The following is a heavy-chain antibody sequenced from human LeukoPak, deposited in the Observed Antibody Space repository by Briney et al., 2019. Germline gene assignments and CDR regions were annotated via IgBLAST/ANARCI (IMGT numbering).Heavy chain of an antibody. V-gene: IGHV4-34*01. D-gene: IGHD3-10*01. CDR3: ARAYYYGSGRIDY. CDR1: GGSFSGYY. J-gene: IGHJ4*02. Sequence: PSETLSLTCAVYGGSFSGYYWSWIRQPPGKGLEWIGEINHSGSTNYNPSLKSRVTISVDTSKNQFSLKLSSVTAADTAVYYCARAYYYGSGRIDYWGQGTLVTVSS. CDR2: INHSGST.